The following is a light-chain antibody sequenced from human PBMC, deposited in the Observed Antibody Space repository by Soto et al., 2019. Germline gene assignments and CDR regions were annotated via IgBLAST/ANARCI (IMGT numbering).Light chain of an antibody. Sequence: SYKLTQPPSVSVAPGQTARVTCGGNKIGSKSVHWYQQKPGQAPVLVVYDDSDRPSGIPERFSGSNSGNTATLTISRVEAGDEADFYCQVWDRSSDHHVVFGGGTKVTVL. CDR2: DDS. CDR1: KIGSKS. CDR3: QVWDRSSDHHVV. J-gene: IGLJ2*01. V-gene: IGLV3-21*02.